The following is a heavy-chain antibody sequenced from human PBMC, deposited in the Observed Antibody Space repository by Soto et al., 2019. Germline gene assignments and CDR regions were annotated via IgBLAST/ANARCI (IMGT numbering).Heavy chain of an antibody. Sequence: SETLSLTCTVSGGSISSSSYYWGWIRQPPGKGLEWIGSIYYSGSTYYNPSLKSRVTISVDTSKNQFSLKLSSVTAADTAVYYCARGRSSWYEKYYFGYWGQGTLVTSPQ. J-gene: IGHJ4*02. CDR3: ARGRSSWYEKYYFGY. V-gene: IGHV4-39*01. CDR1: GGSISSSSYY. CDR2: IYYSGST. D-gene: IGHD6-13*01.